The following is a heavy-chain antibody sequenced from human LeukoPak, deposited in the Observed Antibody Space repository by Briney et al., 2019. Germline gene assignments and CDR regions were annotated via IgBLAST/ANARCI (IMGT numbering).Heavy chain of an antibody. Sequence: GGSLRLSCVGSGFTFSDHNMNWVRQAPGMGLEWVSHISTSGSAIYYAASVKGRFTISRDNARNSLYLQMNSLRDEDTALYYCARTGGMDVWGQGTTVIVSS. V-gene: IGHV3-48*02. J-gene: IGHJ6*02. CDR2: ISTSGSAI. CDR1: GFTFSDHN. CDR3: ARTGGMDV.